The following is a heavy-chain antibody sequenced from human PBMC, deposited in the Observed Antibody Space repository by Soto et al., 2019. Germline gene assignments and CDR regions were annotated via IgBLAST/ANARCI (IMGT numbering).Heavy chain of an antibody. Sequence: QVQLQESGPGLVKPSQTLSLTCTVSGASVRSGAYYWSWIRQHPGKGLEWIGYIYYTGTTYYNPSLQSRVTVSVDTSNNQFSLKVSSVTAADTAVYFCARARLNFSYFFDSWGQGTLVTVSS. CDR2: IYYTGTT. V-gene: IGHV4-31*03. CDR1: GASVRSGAYY. CDR3: ARARLNFSYFFDS. D-gene: IGHD3-16*01. J-gene: IGHJ4*02.